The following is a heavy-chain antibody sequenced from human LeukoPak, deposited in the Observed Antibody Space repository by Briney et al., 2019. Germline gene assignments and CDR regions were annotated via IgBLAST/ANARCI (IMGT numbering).Heavy chain of an antibody. CDR1: GGSISSYY. D-gene: IGHD3-9*01. CDR2: IYYNGST. CDR3: ARAPGGYDILTGYQSLYLFDY. V-gene: IGHV4-59*01. J-gene: IGHJ4*02. Sequence: PSETLSLTCTVSGGSISSYYWSWLRQPPGKGLEGIGYIYYNGSTNYNPSLKSRVTISVDTSKNQFSLKLSSVTAADTAVYYCARAPGGYDILTGYQSLYLFDYWGQGTLVTVSS.